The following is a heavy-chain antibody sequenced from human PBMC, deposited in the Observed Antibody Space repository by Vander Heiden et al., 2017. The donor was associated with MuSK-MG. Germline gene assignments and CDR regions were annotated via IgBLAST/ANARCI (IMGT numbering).Heavy chain of an antibody. Sequence: QVQLVESGGGVVQPGRSLRLSWAASGFTFSSYPRHWVRQAPGKGLEWVAVISYDGSNKYYADSVKGRFTISRDNSKNTLYLQMNSLRAEDTAVYYCARDGITMVRGVIWNWFDPWGQGTLVTVSS. D-gene: IGHD3-10*01. J-gene: IGHJ5*02. V-gene: IGHV3-30*04. CDR2: ISYDGSNK. CDR3: ARDGITMVRGVIWNWFDP. CDR1: GFTFSSYP.